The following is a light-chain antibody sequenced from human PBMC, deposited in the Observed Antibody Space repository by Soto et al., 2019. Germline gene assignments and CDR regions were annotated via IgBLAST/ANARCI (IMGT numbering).Light chain of an antibody. J-gene: IGLJ2*01. Sequence: QSALTQPASVSGSPGQSITISCTGSSSDIGGYNYVSWYQQHPGKAPKLMIFEVRNRPSGISIRFSGSKSGNTASLTISGLQPEDEGDYYCTSYTSSSTLAFGGGTKVTVL. V-gene: IGLV2-14*01. CDR3: TSYTSSSTLA. CDR2: EVR. CDR1: SSDIGGYNY.